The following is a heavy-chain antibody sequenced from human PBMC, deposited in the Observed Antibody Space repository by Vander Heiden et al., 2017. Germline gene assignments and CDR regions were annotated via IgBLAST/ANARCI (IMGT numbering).Heavy chain of an antibody. V-gene: IGHV1-46*01. J-gene: IGHJ6*02. CDR3: ARGGVDTAMGPYYYYGMDV. Sequence: QVQLVQSGAEVKKPGASVKVSCKAAGYTFTGSYLHWVRQAPGQGLEWMGIINPSGGSTSYAQKFQGRVTMTRDTSTSTVYMELSSLRSEDTAVYYCARGGVDTAMGPYYYYGMDVWGQGTTVTVSS. CDR1: GYTFTGSY. D-gene: IGHD5-18*01. CDR2: INPSGGST.